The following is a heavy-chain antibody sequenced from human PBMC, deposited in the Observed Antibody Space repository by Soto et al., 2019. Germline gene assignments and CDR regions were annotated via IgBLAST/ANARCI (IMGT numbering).Heavy chain of an antibody. J-gene: IGHJ3*01. CDR2: ISSTSNSI. D-gene: IGHD1-26*01. Sequence: EVQLVESGGGLIKPGGSLRLSCAASGFTFSTYSMNWVRQAPGKGLEWVSSISSTSNSIYYADSVKGRFTISRDNAKNSLYLQMNGLRAEDTAVYYCARDREGVGAGLFWGQGTTVTVSS. CDR3: ARDREGVGAGLF. V-gene: IGHV3-21*01. CDR1: GFTFSTYS.